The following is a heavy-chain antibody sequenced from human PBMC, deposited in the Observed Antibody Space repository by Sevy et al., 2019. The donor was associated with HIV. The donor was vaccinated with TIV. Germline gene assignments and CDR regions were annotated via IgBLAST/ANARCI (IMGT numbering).Heavy chain of an antibody. J-gene: IGHJ6*02. CDR2: TYYRSKWYN. CDR1: GDSVSSNSAA. CDR3: ARQGDGSGSSTPNYYYYGMDV. Sequence: KQSQTLSLTCAISGDSVSSNSAAWNWIRQSPSRGLEWLGRTYYRSKWYNDYAVSVKSRITINPDTSKNQFSLQLNSVTPEDTAVYYCARQGDGSGSSTPNYYYYGMDVWGQGTTVTVSS. V-gene: IGHV6-1*01. D-gene: IGHD3-10*01.